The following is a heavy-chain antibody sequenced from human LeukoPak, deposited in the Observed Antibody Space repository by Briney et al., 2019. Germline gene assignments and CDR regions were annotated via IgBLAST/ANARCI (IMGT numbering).Heavy chain of an antibody. J-gene: IGHJ6*02. CDR1: GYTFTSYY. CDR2: INPSGGST. Sequence: ASVKVSCKASGYTFTSYYMHWVRQAPGQGLEWMGIINPSGGSTSYAQKFQGRVTMTRDTSTSTVYMELSSLRSEDTAVYYCARDEVELGYYYGMDVWGQGTTVTVSS. V-gene: IGHV1-46*01. D-gene: IGHD1-7*01. CDR3: ARDEVELGYYYGMDV.